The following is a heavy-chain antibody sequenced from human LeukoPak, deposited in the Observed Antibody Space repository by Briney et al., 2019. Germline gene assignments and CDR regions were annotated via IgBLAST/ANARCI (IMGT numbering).Heavy chain of an antibody. CDR3: AKAGYYYDSSGYY. CDR2: IRSKAYGGTT. J-gene: IGHJ4*02. Sequence: QPGGSLRLSCTASGFTFGDYAMSWFRQAPGKGLEWVGFIRSKAYGGTTEYAASVKGRFTISRDDSKSIAYLQMNSLRAEDTAVYYCAKAGYYYDSSGYYWGQGTLVTVSS. D-gene: IGHD3-22*01. CDR1: GFTFGDYA. V-gene: IGHV3-49*03.